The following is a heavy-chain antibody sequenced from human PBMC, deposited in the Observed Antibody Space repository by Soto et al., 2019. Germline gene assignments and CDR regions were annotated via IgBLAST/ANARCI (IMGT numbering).Heavy chain of an antibody. CDR3: ARHAYRSGWAVY. J-gene: IGHJ4*02. CDR2: IYYSGST. Sequence: QLQLQESGPGLVKPSETLSLTCTVSGGSISSSSYYWGWIRQPPGKGLEWIGTIYYSGSTYYNPSLKSRVTISVDTSKNQVSLKLSSVTAADTAVYYCARHAYRSGWAVYWGQGTLVTVSS. D-gene: IGHD6-25*01. CDR1: GGSISSSSYY. V-gene: IGHV4-39*01.